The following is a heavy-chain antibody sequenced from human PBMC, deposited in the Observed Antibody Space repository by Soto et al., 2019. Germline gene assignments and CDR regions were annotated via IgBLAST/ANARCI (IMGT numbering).Heavy chain of an antibody. CDR3: ASGLGSSRS. CDR1: GFTFSSYT. D-gene: IGHD3-10*01. V-gene: IGHV3-48*02. Sequence: GGSLRLSCVASGFTFSSYTMNWVRQTPGRRLEWVAYISSSGSTIYYAESVKGRFTVSRDNAKSSLYLQMDGLRDEDTAVYYCASGLGSSRSWGQGSRVTVSS. J-gene: IGHJ1*01. CDR2: ISSSGSTI.